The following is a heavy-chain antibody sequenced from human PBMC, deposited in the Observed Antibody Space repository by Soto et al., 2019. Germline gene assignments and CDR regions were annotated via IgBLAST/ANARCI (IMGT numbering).Heavy chain of an antibody. J-gene: IGHJ5*02. Sequence: QVTLKESGPVLVKPTETLTLTCTVSGFSLSNARMGVSWIRQPPGKAPEWLAHIFSNDEKSYSTSLKSRLTISKDTSKSQVVLTMTNMDPVDTATYYCARAQRLYAFWSGYSWGWFDPWGQGTLVTVSS. CDR2: IFSNDEK. CDR3: ARAQRLYAFWSGYSWGWFDP. CDR1: GFSLSNARMG. V-gene: IGHV2-26*01. D-gene: IGHD3-3*01.